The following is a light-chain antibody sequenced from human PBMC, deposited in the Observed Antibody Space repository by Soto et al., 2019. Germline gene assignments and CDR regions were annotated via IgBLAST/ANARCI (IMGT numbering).Light chain of an antibody. CDR2: DVT. CDR3: CSYAGTYSWV. V-gene: IGLV2-11*01. J-gene: IGLJ7*01. Sequence: QSVLTQPRSVSGSPGQSVTISCTGTSSDVGAYNFVSWYQHHPGKAPKLIIYDVTKRPSGVPDRFSGSKSGNSASLTISGLQTEDEADYYCCSYAGTYSWVFGGGTQLTVL. CDR1: SSDVGAYNF.